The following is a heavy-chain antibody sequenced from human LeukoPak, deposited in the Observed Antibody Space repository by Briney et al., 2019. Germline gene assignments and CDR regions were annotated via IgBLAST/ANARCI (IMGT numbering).Heavy chain of an antibody. D-gene: IGHD5-24*01. CDR1: GGTFSSYA. CDR3: ARLNRDGYNSYYFDY. V-gene: IGHV1-69*04. Sequence: SVKVSCKASGGTFSSYAISWVRRAPGQGLEWMGRIIPILGIADYAQKFQGRVTITADKSTSTAYMELSSLRSEDTAVYYCARLNRDGYNSYYFDYWGQGTLVTVSS. J-gene: IGHJ4*02. CDR2: IIPILGIA.